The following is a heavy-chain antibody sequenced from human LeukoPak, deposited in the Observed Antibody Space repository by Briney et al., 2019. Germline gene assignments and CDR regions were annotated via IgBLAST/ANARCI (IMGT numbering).Heavy chain of an antibody. D-gene: IGHD4-17*01. Sequence: PGGSLRLSCAASGFTLSAYWLHWVRQAPGKGLVWVSRVNPDGSSTTYADSVEGRFTISRDNAKNSLYLQMNSLRAEDTAVYYCARGLRNDAFDIWGQGTMVTVSS. V-gene: IGHV3-74*01. CDR1: GFTLSAYW. J-gene: IGHJ3*02. CDR3: ARGLRNDAFDI. CDR2: VNPDGSST.